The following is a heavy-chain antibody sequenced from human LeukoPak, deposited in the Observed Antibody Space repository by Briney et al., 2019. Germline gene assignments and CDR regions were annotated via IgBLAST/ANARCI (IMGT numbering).Heavy chain of an antibody. D-gene: IGHD3-10*01. CDR1: GYTFTSYD. V-gene: IGHV1-8*01. CDR2: VNPNSGNT. J-gene: IGHJ6*03. Sequence: ASVKVSCKASGYTFTSYDINWVRQATGQGLEWMGWVNPNSGNTGYAQKFQGRVTMTRNTSISTAYMELSSLRSEVTAVYYCARGPHYGSGSPDYYYYYMDVWGKGTTVTVSS. CDR3: ARGPHYGSGSPDYYYYYMDV.